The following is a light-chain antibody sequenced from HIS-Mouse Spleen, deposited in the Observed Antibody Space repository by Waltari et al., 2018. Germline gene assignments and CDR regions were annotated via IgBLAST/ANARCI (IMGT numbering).Light chain of an antibody. CDR1: QSISSW. J-gene: IGKJ1*01. V-gene: IGKV1-5*03. Sequence: DIQMTQSPSTLSAAGGDRVTITCRVSQSISSWLAWYQQKPGKAPKLLIYKASSLESGVPSRFSGSGSGTEFTLTISSLQPDDFATYYCQQYNSYSRTFGQGTKVEIK. CDR3: QQYNSYSRT. CDR2: KAS.